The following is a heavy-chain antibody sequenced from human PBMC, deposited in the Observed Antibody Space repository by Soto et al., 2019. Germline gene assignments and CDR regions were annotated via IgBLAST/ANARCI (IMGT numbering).Heavy chain of an antibody. Sequence: SVKVSCKTSGYTFTTHYVHWVRQAPGQGLEWMGGIIPIFGTANYAQKFQGRVTITADESTSTAYMELSSLRSEDTAVYYCARVSGDTAMVTWYYFDYWGQGTLVTVSS. CDR3: ARVSGDTAMVTWYYFDY. CDR2: IIPIFGTA. J-gene: IGHJ4*02. D-gene: IGHD5-18*01. CDR1: GYTFTTHY. V-gene: IGHV1-69*13.